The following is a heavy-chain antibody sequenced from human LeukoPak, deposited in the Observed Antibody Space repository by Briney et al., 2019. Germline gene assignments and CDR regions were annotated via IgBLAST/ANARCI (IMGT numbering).Heavy chain of an antibody. D-gene: IGHD6-19*01. CDR3: ARENWYSSDWYRLDH. V-gene: IGHV3-48*03. CDR1: GFTFSGYE. J-gene: IGHJ4*02. Sequence: PGGSLRHSCAASGFTFSGYETNWVRQAPGKGLEWASYIIGRGSTIYYADSVKGRFTISRDNAKNSLYLQMNSLRAEDTAVYYCARENWYSSDWYRLDHWGQAALLTVSS. CDR2: IIGRGSTI.